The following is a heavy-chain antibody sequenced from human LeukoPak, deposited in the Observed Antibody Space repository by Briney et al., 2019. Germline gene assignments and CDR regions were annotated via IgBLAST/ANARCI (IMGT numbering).Heavy chain of an antibody. V-gene: IGHV3-11*01. CDR3: ARSSPYDYVWGSYRPSYYFDY. Sequence: PGGSLRLSCAASGFTFSDYYMGWIRQAPGKGLEWVSYISSSGSTIYYADSVKGRFTISRDNAKNSLYLQMNSLRAEDTAVYYCARSSPYDYVWGSYRPSYYFDYWGQGTLVTVSS. J-gene: IGHJ4*02. D-gene: IGHD3-16*02. CDR2: ISSSGSTI. CDR1: GFTFSDYY.